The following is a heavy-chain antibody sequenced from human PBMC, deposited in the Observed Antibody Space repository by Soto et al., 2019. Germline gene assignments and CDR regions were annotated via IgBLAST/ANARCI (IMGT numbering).Heavy chain of an antibody. CDR1: GFTFSGSA. J-gene: IGHJ4*02. Sequence: QLVESGGGLVQPGGSLKLSCTTSGFTFSGSAIHWVRQASGKGLEWVGRIRSKADNYTTTCASSLKGRFTISRDDSQNTAYLQMNSLEIEDTAVYYCSRPGSDFDFWGQGTLVTVSS. CDR2: IRSKADNYTT. CDR3: SRPGSDFDF. D-gene: IGHD7-27*01. V-gene: IGHV3-73*01.